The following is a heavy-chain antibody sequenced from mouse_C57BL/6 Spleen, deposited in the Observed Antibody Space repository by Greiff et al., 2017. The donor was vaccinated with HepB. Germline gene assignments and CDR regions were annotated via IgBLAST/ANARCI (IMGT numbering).Heavy chain of an antibody. V-gene: IGHV1-15*01. D-gene: IGHD3-2*02. CDR3: TRRCSSGSYFDY. CDR2: IDPETGGT. Sequence: QVQLKESGAELVRPGASVTLSCKASGYTFTDYEMHWVKQTPVHGLEWIGAIDPETGGTAYNQKFKGKAILTADKSSSTAYMELRSLTSEDSAVYYCTRRCSSGSYFDYWGQGTTLTVSS. J-gene: IGHJ2*01. CDR1: GYTFTDYE.